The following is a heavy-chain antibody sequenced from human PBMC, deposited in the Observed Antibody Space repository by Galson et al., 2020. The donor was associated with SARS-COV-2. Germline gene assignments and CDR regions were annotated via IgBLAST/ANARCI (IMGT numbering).Heavy chain of an antibody. CDR3: AGREIYDSSGYYPFDY. Sequence: SETLSLTCAVYGGSFSGYYWSWIRQPPGKGLEWIGEINHSGSTNYNPSLKSRVTISVDTSKNQFSLKLSSVTAADTAVYYCAGREIYDSSGYYPFDYWGQGTLVTVSS. V-gene: IGHV4-34*01. CDR2: INHSGST. J-gene: IGHJ4*02. CDR1: GGSFSGYY. D-gene: IGHD3-22*01.